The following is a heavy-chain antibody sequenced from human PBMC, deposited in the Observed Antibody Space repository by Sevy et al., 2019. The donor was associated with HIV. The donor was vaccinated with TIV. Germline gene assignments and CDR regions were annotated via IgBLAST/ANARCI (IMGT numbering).Heavy chain of an antibody. CDR1: GYSICSGYH. J-gene: IGHJ4*02. D-gene: IGHD1-1*01. Sequence: SETLSLTCVVSGYSICSGYHWGWIRQSPGKGLEWIGAIYRTGATSYNPSLMSRLTISVDTFKNQLSLKLNSVTAADTAVYYCARSVEGIPYYCDYWGQGTLVTVSS. CDR3: ARSVEGIPYYCDY. V-gene: IGHV4-38-2*01. CDR2: IYRTGAT.